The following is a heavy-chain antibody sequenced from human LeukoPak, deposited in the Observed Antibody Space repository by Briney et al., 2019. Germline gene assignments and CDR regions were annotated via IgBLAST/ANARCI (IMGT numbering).Heavy chain of an antibody. CDR2: ISGSGGST. J-gene: IGHJ3*02. Sequence: GGSLRLSCAASGFTFSSYAMSWVRQAPGKGLEWVSAISGSGGSTYYADSVKGRFTISRDNSKNTPYLQMNSLRAEDTAVYYCAKSPHRWELRGGAFDIWGQGTMVTVSS. V-gene: IGHV3-23*01. CDR3: AKSPHRWELRGGAFDI. CDR1: GFTFSSYA. D-gene: IGHD1-26*01.